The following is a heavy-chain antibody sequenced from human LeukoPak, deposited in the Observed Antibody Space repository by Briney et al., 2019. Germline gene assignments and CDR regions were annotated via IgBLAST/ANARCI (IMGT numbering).Heavy chain of an antibody. D-gene: IGHD6-13*01. J-gene: IGHJ6*02. CDR2: ISGSGGST. V-gene: IGHV3-23*01. CDR1: GFTFSSYA. CDR3: ANFGAAAADYYYYGMDV. Sequence: GGSLRLSCAAPGFTFSSYAMSWVRQAPGKGLEWVSAISGSGGSTYYADSVKGRFTISRDNSKDTLYLQMNSLRAEDTAVYYCANFGAAAADYYYYGMDVWGQGTTVTVSS.